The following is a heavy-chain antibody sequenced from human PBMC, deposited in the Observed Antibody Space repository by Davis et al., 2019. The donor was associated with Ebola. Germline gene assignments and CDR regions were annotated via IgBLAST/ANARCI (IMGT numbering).Heavy chain of an antibody. Sequence: GESLKISCAASGFTFNTYAMNWVRQVPGKGLEWVSEISGSGGGTYYTDSVKGRFTISRDNSKNTLYLQMDSLRDEDTAVYYCARGRNWFDPWGQGTLVTVSS. CDR1: GFTFNTYA. J-gene: IGHJ5*02. CDR2: ISGSGGGT. V-gene: IGHV3-23*01. CDR3: ARGRNWFDP.